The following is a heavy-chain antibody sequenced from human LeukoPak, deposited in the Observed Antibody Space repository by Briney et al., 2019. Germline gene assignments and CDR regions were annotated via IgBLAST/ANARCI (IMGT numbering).Heavy chain of an antibody. D-gene: IGHD3-10*01. V-gene: IGHV3-21*01. CDR1: GFTFSTYS. CDR2: ISSSSSYI. J-gene: IGHJ4*02. CDR3: ARPVLYNSESAY. Sequence: GGSLRLSCAASGFTFSTYSMNWVRQAPGKGLEWVSSISSSSSYIYYADSVKGRFTISRDNAKNSLYLQMNSLRAEDTAVYYCARPVLYNSESAYGGQGTLVTVS.